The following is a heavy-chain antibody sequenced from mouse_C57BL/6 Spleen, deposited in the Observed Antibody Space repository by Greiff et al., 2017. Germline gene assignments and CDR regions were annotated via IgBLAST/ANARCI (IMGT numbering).Heavy chain of an antibody. CDR2: IYPGSGST. J-gene: IGHJ2*01. D-gene: IGHD2-5*01. CDR3: ARTGADYSKPLDY. V-gene: IGHV1-55*01. Sequence: QVQLQQPGAELVKPGASVKMSCKASGYTFTSYWITWVKQRPGQGLEWIGDIYPGSGSTNYNEKFKSKATLTVDTSSSTAYMQLSSLTSEDSAVYYCARTGADYSKPLDYWGQGTTLTVSS. CDR1: GYTFTSYW.